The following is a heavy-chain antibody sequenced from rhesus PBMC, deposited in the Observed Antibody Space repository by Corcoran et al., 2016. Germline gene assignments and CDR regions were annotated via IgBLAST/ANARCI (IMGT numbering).Heavy chain of an antibody. Sequence: EVQLVESGGGLVQPGGSLRLSCAASGFTFSDDYMEWVRQPPGKELEWVGQINPNGCTTFFMDTVKGRFTISRDNDKNTLYLQINSLKIEDTAVYYCTTVDYWGQGVLVTVSS. V-gene: IGHV3-10*01. CDR2: INPNGCTT. CDR3: TTVDY. J-gene: IGHJ4*01. CDR1: GFTFSDDY.